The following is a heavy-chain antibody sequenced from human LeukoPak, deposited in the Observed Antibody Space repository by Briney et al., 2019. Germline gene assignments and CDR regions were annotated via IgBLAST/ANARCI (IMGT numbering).Heavy chain of an antibody. CDR3: TTVVPTRRRGSYHGIDY. D-gene: IGHD1-26*01. CDR1: GLTFSNAW. J-gene: IGHJ4*02. CDR2: IKSKTDGGTT. Sequence: GGSLRLSCAASGLTFSNAWMNWVRQAPGKGLEWVGRIKSKTDGGTTDYAAPVKGRFTISRDDSKNTLYLQMNSLKTEDTAVCYCTTVVPTRRRGSYHGIDYWGQGTLVTVSS. V-gene: IGHV3-15*01.